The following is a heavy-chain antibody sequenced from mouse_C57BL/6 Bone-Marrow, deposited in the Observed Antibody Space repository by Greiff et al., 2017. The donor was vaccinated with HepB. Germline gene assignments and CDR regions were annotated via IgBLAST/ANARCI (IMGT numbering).Heavy chain of an antibody. Sequence: EVMLVESGGGLVKPGGSLKLSCAASGFTFSSYAMSWVRQTPEKRLEWVATISDGGSYTYYPDNVKGRFTISRDNAKNNLYLQMSHLKSEDTAMYYCARGPYYYGSSYGYWGQGTTLTVSS. CDR1: GFTFSSYA. D-gene: IGHD1-1*01. CDR2: ISDGGSYT. CDR3: ARGPYYYGSSYGY. J-gene: IGHJ2*01. V-gene: IGHV5-4*03.